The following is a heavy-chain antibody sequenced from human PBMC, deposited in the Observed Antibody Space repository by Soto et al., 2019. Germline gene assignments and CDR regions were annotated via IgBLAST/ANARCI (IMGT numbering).Heavy chain of an antibody. CDR2: IYYSGST. J-gene: IGHJ3*02. Sequence: SETLSLTCTVSGGSISSYYWSWIRQPPGKGLEWIGYIYYSGSTNYNPSLKSRVTISVDTSKNQFSLKLSSVTAADTAVYYCARDREHHSSSWYIDAFDIWGQGTMVTV. D-gene: IGHD6-13*01. CDR1: GGSISSYY. V-gene: IGHV4-59*01. CDR3: ARDREHHSSSWYIDAFDI.